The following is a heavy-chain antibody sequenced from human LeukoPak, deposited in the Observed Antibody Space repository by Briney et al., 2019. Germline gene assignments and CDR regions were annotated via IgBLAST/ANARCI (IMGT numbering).Heavy chain of an antibody. D-gene: IGHD6-13*01. J-gene: IGHJ4*01. CDR1: GFTFSSYW. CDR3: ARDGTAAGLYFDL. CDR2: IKQDGGEK. V-gene: IGHV3-7*01. Sequence: GGSLRLSCAVSGFTFSSYWMNWVRQAPGKGLEWVASIKQDGGEKSYVDSVRGRFTISRDNAKNSLYLQMSSLRAEDTAVYYCARDGTAAGLYFDLWGQGTLVTVSS.